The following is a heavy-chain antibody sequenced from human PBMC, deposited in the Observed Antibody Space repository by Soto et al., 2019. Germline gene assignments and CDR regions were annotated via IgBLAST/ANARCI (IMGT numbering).Heavy chain of an antibody. J-gene: IGHJ4*02. D-gene: IGHD3-16*01. CDR3: ARGFDYRWVY. V-gene: IGHV4-4*02. CDR1: GGSINTDYW. Sequence: SETLSLTCAVSGGSINTDYWWSWVRQSPGKGLEWIGEIHHSVGTNYIQSLKSRVTMSLDKSNNQLSLKLSSVTAADTAVYHCARGFDYRWVYWGPGTLVTVSS. CDR2: IHHSVGT.